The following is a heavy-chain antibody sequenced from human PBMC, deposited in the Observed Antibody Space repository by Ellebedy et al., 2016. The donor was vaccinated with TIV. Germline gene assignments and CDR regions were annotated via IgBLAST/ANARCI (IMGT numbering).Heavy chain of an antibody. CDR3: ARRCSGCLNNWFDP. J-gene: IGHJ5*02. CDR2: IYHSGST. V-gene: IGHV4-38-2*02. Sequence: SETLSLTXTVSGYSISSGYYWGWIRQPPGKGLEWIGSIYHSGSTNYNPSLKSRVTISVDTSKNQFSLKLSSVTAADTAVYYCARRCSGCLNNWFDPWGQGTLVTVSS. D-gene: IGHD6-19*01. CDR1: GYSISSGYY.